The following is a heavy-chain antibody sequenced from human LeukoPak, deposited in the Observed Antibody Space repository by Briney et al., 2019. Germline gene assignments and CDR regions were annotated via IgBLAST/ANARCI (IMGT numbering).Heavy chain of an antibody. J-gene: IGHJ2*01. CDR1: GGSFSGYY. CDR2: INHSGST. Sequence: SETLSLTCAVYGGSFSGYYWSWIRQPPGKGLEWIGEINHSGSTNYNPSLKSRVTIPVDTSKNQFSLKLSSVTAADTAVYYCARKTSGSYSRYWYFDLWGRGTLVTVSS. V-gene: IGHV4-34*01. CDR3: ARKTSGSYSRYWYFDL. D-gene: IGHD1-26*01.